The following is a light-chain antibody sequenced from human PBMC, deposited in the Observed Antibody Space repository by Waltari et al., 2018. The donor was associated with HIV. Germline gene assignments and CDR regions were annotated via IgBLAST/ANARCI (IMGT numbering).Light chain of an antibody. V-gene: IGKV1-9*01. CDR1: QDISTN. CDR3: LQLSNFPFT. J-gene: IGKJ2*01. CDR2: SAS. Sequence: DIRLTQSPSLLSASVGDRVSFTCRSSQDISTNLAWFQQKPGKVPNLLIYSASPLHVGVPSRFSGSGSGTEFTLTIDVLQPEDFATYYCLQLSNFPFTFGPGTKLAIK.